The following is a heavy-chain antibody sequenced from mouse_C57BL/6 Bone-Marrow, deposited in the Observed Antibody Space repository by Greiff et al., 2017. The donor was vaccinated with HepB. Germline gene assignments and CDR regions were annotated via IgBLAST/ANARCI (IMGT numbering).Heavy chain of an antibody. D-gene: IGHD2-14*01. J-gene: IGHJ2*01. CDR1: GYTFTDYN. CDR3: ARADRWEVNFDY. Sequence: EVQLQQSGPELVKPGASVKIPCKASGYTFTDYNMDWVKQSHGKSLEWIGDINPNNGGTIYNQKFKGKATLTVDKSSSTAYMELRSLTSEDTAVYYCARADRWEVNFDYWGQGTTLTVSS. CDR2: INPNNGGT. V-gene: IGHV1-18*01.